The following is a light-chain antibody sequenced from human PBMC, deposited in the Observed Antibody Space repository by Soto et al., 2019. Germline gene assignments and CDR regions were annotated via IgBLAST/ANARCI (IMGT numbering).Light chain of an antibody. Sequence: DIQMTQSPSSLSASVGDRVTIACQANQDIGNYLNWYQQKPGKAPRLLIYDASNLEIGVPSRSSGSGSGTDFTFTISNLQPEDIATYYCQQYDTLPPYTFGQGTKVELK. CDR2: DAS. CDR1: QDIGNY. V-gene: IGKV1-33*01. CDR3: QQYDTLPPYT. J-gene: IGKJ2*01.